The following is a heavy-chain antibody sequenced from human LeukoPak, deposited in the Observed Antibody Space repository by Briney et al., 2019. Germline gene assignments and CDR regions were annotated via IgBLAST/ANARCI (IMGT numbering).Heavy chain of an antibody. V-gene: IGHV3-23*01. D-gene: IGHD6-19*01. Sequence: GGSLRLSCSASGFTFSTYAMTWVRQAPGKGLEWVSAISGSGGSTYYADSVKGRFTISRDNSKNTLYLQMNSLRADDTAVYHCARAVANELWGQGTLVTVSS. CDR1: GFTFSTYA. CDR3: ARAVANEL. J-gene: IGHJ4*02. CDR2: ISGSGGST.